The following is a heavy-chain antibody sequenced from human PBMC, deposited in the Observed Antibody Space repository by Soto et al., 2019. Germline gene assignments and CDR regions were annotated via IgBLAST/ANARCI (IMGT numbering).Heavy chain of an antibody. Sequence: SETLSLTCTVSGGSMSSSNWWNWVRQSPGKGLEWIGEAHHSGRTNYNPSLKSRVTISVDKSKNHFSLKLSSVTAADTAVYYCASFNSYGSGSYCFSFDYRGRRTLVTVSS. D-gene: IGHD3-10*01. J-gene: IGHJ4*02. CDR3: ASFNSYGSGSYCFSFDY. CDR1: GGSMSSSNW. V-gene: IGHV4-4*02. CDR2: AHHSGRT.